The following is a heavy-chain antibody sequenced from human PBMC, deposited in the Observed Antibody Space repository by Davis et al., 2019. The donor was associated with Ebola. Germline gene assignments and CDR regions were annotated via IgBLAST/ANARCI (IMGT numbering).Heavy chain of an antibody. J-gene: IGHJ6*02. CDR1: GYTFTSYY. CDR2: INPSGGST. Sequence: ASVQVSCKASGYTFTSYYMHWVRQAPGQGLEWMGIINPSGGSTNYAQKFQGRVTITADESTSTAYMELSSLRSEDTAVYYCARSSTARFQEAWGYSYGSTGSFNVWGQGTTVTVSS. CDR3: ARSSTARFQEAWGYSYGSTGSFNV. D-gene: IGHD5-18*01. V-gene: IGHV1-46*01.